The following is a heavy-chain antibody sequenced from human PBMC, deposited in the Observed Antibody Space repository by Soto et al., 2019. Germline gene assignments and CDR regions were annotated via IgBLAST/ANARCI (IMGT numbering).Heavy chain of an antibody. D-gene: IGHD6-19*01. CDR2: IYPGDSDT. CDR1: GYSFTSYW. CDR3: ARQGYGSGESAHAFDI. J-gene: IGHJ3*02. V-gene: IGHV5-51*01. Sequence: GESLKISWKGSGYSFTSYWIGWVRQMPGKGLEWMGIIYPGDSDTRYSPSFQGQVTISADKSISTAYLQWSSLKASDTAMYVCARQGYGSGESAHAFDIWGQGTMVTVSS.